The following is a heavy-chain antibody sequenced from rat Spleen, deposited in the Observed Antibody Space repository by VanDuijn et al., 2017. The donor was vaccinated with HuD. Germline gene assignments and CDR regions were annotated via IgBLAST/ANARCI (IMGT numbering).Heavy chain of an antibody. CDR2: IWNTGGT. Sequence: QVQLKESGPDLVQPSQTPSPTCTVAGFSPTDYNVQWARQPPGKGLEWTGVIWNTGGTRYNSDLKSRLSITRDTSKSQVFLKMNSLQTEDAATYYCARDWSYNSGFDYWGQGVMVTVSS. D-gene: IGHD4-3*01. J-gene: IGHJ2*01. CDR1: GFSPTDYN. CDR3: ARDWSYNSGFDY. V-gene: IGHV2-41*01.